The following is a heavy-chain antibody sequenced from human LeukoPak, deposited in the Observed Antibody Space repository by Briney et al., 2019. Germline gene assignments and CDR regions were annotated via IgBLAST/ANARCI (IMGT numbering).Heavy chain of an antibody. CDR2: TYTSGST. J-gene: IGHJ4*02. D-gene: IGHD6-19*01. Sequence: PSETLSLTCTVSGGSIGSGSYYWSWIRQPAGRGLEWIGRTYTSGSTNYNPSLKSRVTISVDTSKNQFSLKLSSVTAADTAVYSCAREAFGSGWTLFDYWGQGTLVTVSS. V-gene: IGHV4-61*02. CDR1: GGSIGSGSYY. CDR3: AREAFGSGWTLFDY.